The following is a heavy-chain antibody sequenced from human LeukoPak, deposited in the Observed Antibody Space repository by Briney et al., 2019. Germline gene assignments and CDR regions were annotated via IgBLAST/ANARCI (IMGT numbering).Heavy chain of an antibody. V-gene: IGHV3-74*01. Sequence: GGSLRLSCAASGFTFSSYWMHWVRQAPGKGLVWVSRINSDGSSTSYADSVKGRFTISRDNAKNTLYLQMNSLRAEDTAVYYCARGTYYYDSSGYYSTPRDYWGQGTLVTVSS. CDR2: INSDGSST. J-gene: IGHJ4*02. CDR1: GFTFSSYW. D-gene: IGHD3-22*01. CDR3: ARGTYYYDSSGYYSTPRDY.